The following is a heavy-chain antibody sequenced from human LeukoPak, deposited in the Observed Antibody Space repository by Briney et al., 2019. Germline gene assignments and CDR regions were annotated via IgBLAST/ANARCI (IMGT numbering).Heavy chain of an antibody. J-gene: IGHJ4*02. D-gene: IGHD3-22*01. CDR3: ARALYYYDSGAYYTFDY. V-gene: IGHV3-9*01. Sequence: GRSLRLSCAASGFTFDDYAMHWVRQAPGKGLEWVSGISWNSGSIGYADSVKGRFTISRDNAKNSLYLQMNSLRAEDTAVYYCARALYYYDSGAYYTFDYWGQGTLVTVSS. CDR1: GFTFDDYA. CDR2: ISWNSGSI.